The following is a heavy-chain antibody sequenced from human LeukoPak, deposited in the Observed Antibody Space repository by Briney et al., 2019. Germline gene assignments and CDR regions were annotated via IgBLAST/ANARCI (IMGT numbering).Heavy chain of an antibody. J-gene: IGHJ4*02. V-gene: IGHV3-7*01. CDR1: GFTFSSYW. D-gene: IGHD5-12*01. Sequence: GGPLRLSCAASGFTFSSYWMSWVRQAPGKGLEWVANIKQDGSEKYYVDSVRGRFTISRDNAKNSLYLQMNSLRAEDTAVYYCARGDWLPLPYAFDHWGQGTLVTVSS. CDR3: ARGDWLPLPYAFDH. CDR2: IKQDGSEK.